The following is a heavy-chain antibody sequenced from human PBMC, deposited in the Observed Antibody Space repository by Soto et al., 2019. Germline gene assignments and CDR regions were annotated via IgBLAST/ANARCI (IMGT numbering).Heavy chain of an antibody. V-gene: IGHV3-7*01. CDR1: GFTFSSYW. CDR2: IKQDGSEK. CDR3: ASERYFDY. J-gene: IGHJ4*02. Sequence: GGSLSLSFAASGFTFSSYWMSWVRQAPGKGLEWVANIKQDGSEKYYVDSVKGRFTISRDNSKNSLYLQMNSLRAEDTAVYYCASERYFDYWGQGTLVTVSS.